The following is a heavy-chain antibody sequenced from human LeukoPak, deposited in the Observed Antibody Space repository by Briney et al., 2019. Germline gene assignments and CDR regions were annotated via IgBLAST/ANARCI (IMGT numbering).Heavy chain of an antibody. J-gene: IGHJ4*02. D-gene: IGHD2-15*01. CDR3: AGGYCSGGTCYSARY. CDR2: ISSTGTTI. Sequence: GGSLRLSCAASGYTFSSYSMNWVRQAPGKGLEWVSYISSTGTTIQYADSVKGRFTISRDNAKNSLYLQMNSLRAEDTAVYYCAGGYCSGGTCYSARYWGQGTLVTVSS. CDR1: GYTFSSYS. V-gene: IGHV3-48*04.